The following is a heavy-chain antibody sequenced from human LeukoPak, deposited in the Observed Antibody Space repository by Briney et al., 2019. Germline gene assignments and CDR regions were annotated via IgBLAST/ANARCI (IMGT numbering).Heavy chain of an antibody. J-gene: IGHJ4*02. CDR2: ISYDGSNK. Sequence: GGSLRLSCEASGFTFSSYAMHWVRKAPGKGREWVAVISYDGSNKYYADSVKGRFTISRDNSKNTLYLQMNSLRAEDTAVYYCAKAHGGYDLCFDYWGQGTLVTVSS. CDR1: GFTFSSYA. CDR3: AKAHGGYDLCFDY. D-gene: IGHD5-12*01. V-gene: IGHV3-30-3*01.